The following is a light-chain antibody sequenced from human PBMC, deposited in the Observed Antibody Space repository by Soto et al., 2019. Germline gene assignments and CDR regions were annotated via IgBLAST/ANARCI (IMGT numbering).Light chain of an antibody. CDR2: GAS. CDR1: QSVSSSY. J-gene: IGKJ2*01. Sequence: ESVLTQSPGTLSLSPGEKATLSCRASQSVSSSYLAWYQQKPGQAPRLLIYGASSRATGIPDRFSGSGSGTDFTLTVSRLEPEDFAVYYCQQRSNWPPSYTFGQGTKLEIK. V-gene: IGKV3D-20*02. CDR3: QQRSNWPPSYT.